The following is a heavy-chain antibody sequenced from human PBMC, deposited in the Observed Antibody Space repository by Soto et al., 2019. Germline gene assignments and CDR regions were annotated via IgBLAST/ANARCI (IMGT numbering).Heavy chain of an antibody. CDR2: IYSEESTI. CDR1: GFTFSDYW. V-gene: IGHV3-74*01. CDR3: ARVGRGKVAFDY. J-gene: IGHJ4*02. D-gene: IGHD3-10*01. Sequence: EVQLVESEGGLVQPGGSLRLSCAASGFTFSDYWMHWVRQAPGKGLVWVSRIYSEESTISYADSVKGRFTISRDNAKNTLYLQMNSLSAEDTAVYYCARVGRGKVAFDYWGQGTLVTVSS.